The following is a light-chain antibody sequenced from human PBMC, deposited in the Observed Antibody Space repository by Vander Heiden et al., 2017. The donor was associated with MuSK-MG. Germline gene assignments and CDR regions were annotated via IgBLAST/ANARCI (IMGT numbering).Light chain of an antibody. J-gene: IGKJ2*01. CDR1: QGISSY. Sequence: DIQLTQSPSSLSASVGDRVTITCRLSQGISSYLNWYRQKSGKVPKLLIYSATNVRAGVPTRFSSSGSGTDFTLTISSLQAEDVATYYDQRTYNAPRTFGRGTKLEIK. CDR3: QRTYNAPRT. V-gene: IGKV1-27*01. CDR2: SAT.